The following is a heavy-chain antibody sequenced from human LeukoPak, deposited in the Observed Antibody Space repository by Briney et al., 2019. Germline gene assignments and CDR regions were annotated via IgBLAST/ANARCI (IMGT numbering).Heavy chain of an antibody. J-gene: IGHJ4*02. D-gene: IGHD3-16*01. CDR2: ISSNGGST. CDR1: GFTFSSYA. CDR3: ERGWIVWSLGVIEN. V-gene: IGHV3-64D*06. Sequence: PGGSLRPSCSASGFTFSSYAMYWVRQAPGQGLEYVSGISSNGGSTSYADSGRGRFTISRANSKTTLYLQRSSLSAKDTAYYYCERGWIVWSLGVIENGAQGTLVTVPS.